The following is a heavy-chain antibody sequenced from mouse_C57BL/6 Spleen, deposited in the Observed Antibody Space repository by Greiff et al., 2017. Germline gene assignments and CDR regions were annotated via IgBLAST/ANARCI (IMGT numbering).Heavy chain of an antibody. CDR3: ASTVVEGFDC. CDR1: GYTFTSYW. CDR2: IDPSDSYT. Sequence: QVQLKQPGAELVMPGASVKLSCKASGYTFTSYWMHWVKQRPGQGLEWIGEIDPSDSYTNYNQKFKGKSTLTVDKSSSTAYMQLSSLTSEDSAVYYCASTVVEGFDCWGQGTTLTVSS. D-gene: IGHD1-1*01. J-gene: IGHJ2*01. V-gene: IGHV1-69*01.